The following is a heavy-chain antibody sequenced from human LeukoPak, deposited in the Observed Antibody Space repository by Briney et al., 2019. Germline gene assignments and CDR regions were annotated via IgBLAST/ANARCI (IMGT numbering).Heavy chain of an antibody. D-gene: IGHD3-16*02. CDR1: GYTFTSYY. J-gene: IGHJ4*02. CDR2: IIPIFGTA. CDR3: AIGPGVRPAPY. Sequence: SVKVSCKASGYTFTSYYMHWVRQAPGQGLEWMGGIIPIFGTANYAQKFQGRVTITADKSTSTAYMELSSLRSEDTAVYYCAIGPGVRPAPYWGQGTLVTVSS. V-gene: IGHV1-69*06.